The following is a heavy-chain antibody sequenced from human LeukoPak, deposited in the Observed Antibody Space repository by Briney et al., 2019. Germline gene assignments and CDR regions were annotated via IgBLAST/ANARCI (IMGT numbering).Heavy chain of an antibody. Sequence: PGGSLRLSCAASGFTFSSYSMNWVRQAPGKGLEWVSHITASGTAMFYADSVKGRFTISRDNAKNSLYLQMNSLRDEDTAVYYCARVAGYSYGSTYFDYWGQGTLVTVSS. CDR3: ARVAGYSYGSTYFDY. J-gene: IGHJ4*02. CDR2: ITASGTAM. CDR1: GFTFSSYS. V-gene: IGHV3-48*02. D-gene: IGHD5-18*01.